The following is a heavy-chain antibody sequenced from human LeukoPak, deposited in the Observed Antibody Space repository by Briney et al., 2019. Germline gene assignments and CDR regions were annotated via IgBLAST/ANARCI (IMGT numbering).Heavy chain of an antibody. CDR3: VPAFKREAPPPGYDF. CDR2: IWSDGTNR. Sequence: PGGSLRLSCAASGFTFSNYGMYWVRQAPGKGLEWVAVIWSDGTNRLHADSVKGRFTISRDNSKNTLYLQMNSLTPEDTAVYYCVPAFKREAPPPGYDFWGQGTLVTVSS. D-gene: IGHD1-14*01. J-gene: IGHJ4*02. V-gene: IGHV3-30*02. CDR1: GFTFSNYG.